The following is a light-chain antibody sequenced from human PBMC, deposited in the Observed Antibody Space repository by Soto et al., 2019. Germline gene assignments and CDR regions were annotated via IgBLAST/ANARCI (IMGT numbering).Light chain of an antibody. CDR2: EVS. CDR1: SSDVGSYNR. CDR3: SSYTTSSTYV. J-gene: IGLJ1*01. V-gene: IGLV2-18*02. Sequence: QSVLTQPPSVSGSPGQSVTISCTGTSSDVGSYNRVSWYQQPPGTAPKLTIYEVSNRPSGVPDRFSGSKSRNTASLTISWLQAEDEADYYCSSYTTSSTYVFGTGTKVTV.